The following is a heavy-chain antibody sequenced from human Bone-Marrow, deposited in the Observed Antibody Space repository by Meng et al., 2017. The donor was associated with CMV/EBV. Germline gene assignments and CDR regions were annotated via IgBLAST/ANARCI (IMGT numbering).Heavy chain of an antibody. CDR3: ASERGSFDY. CDR1: GFTFSDYY. J-gene: IGHJ4*02. CDR2: ISSSSSYT. D-gene: IGHD6-6*01. Sequence: QVQLVESGGGVVKPGGSXXLSCAASGFTFSDYYMSWIRQAPGKGLEWVSYISSSSSYTNYADSVKGRFTISRDNAKNSLYLQMNSLRAEDTAVYYCASERGSFDYWGQGTRVTVSS. V-gene: IGHV3-11*06.